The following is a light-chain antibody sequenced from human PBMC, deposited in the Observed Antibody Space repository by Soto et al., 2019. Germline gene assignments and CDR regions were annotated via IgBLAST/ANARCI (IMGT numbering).Light chain of an antibody. V-gene: IGKV3-20*01. CDR2: GAS. J-gene: IGKJ5*01. CDR1: QSVSSSY. CDR3: LQHNSYPFT. Sequence: ELVLTQSPGTLSLSPGERATLSCRASQSVSSSYLAWYQQKPGQAPRLLSYGASSRATGIPDRFSGRGSGTEFTLTISSLQPEDFATYYCLQHNSYPFTFGQGTRLGI.